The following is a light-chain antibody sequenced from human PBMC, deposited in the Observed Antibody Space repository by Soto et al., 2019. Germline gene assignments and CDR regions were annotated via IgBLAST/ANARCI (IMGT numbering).Light chain of an antibody. J-gene: IGKJ1*01. CDR1: HSVSSNY. CDR2: DAS. Sequence: EIVLTQSPGTLSLSPWERATLSCRASHSVSSNYLAWYQQRPGQAPRLLIYDASSRATGVPDRFSGSGSGTDFTLTISRLEPEDFAVYYCHQYGGSPGTLGQGTKVDIK. CDR3: HQYGGSPGT. V-gene: IGKV3-20*01.